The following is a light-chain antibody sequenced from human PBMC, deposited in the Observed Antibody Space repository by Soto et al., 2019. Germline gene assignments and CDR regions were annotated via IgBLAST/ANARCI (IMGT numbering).Light chain of an antibody. CDR2: DAS. CDR1: QSVSSY. Sequence: DIVLTQSPAPLSLSPGERATPSCRASQSVSSYLAWYQQKPGQAPRPIIYDASNRATGIPARFSGSGSGTGFTLTISSLEPEDVAVYYCQHRSNWPLTFGGGTKVDIK. J-gene: IGKJ4*01. V-gene: IGKV3-11*01. CDR3: QHRSNWPLT.